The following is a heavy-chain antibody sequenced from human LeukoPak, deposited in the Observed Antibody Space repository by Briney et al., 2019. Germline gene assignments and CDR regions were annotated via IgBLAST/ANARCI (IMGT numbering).Heavy chain of an antibody. D-gene: IGHD6-6*01. CDR1: GGSISSSSYY. CDR3: ARDRPWRADY. V-gene: IGHV4-39*02. CDR2: IYYSGST. Sequence: SETLSLTCTVPGGSISSSSYYWGWVRQPPGKGLEWIGSIYYSGSTYYNPSLKSLVTISVDTSKKQFTLKLSSVTAADTAVYYCARDRPWRADYWGQGTLVTVSS. J-gene: IGHJ4*02.